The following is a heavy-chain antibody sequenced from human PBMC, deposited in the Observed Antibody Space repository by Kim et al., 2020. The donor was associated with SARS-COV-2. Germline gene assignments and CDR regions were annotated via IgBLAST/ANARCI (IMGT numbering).Heavy chain of an antibody. CDR3: AREADWGIAAAGIFDY. J-gene: IGHJ4*02. V-gene: IGHV3-33*01. Sequence: GGSLRLSCAASGFTFSSYGMHWVRQAPGKGLEWVAVIWYDGSNKYYADSVKGRFTISRDNSKNTLYLQMNSLRAEDTAVYYCAREADWGIAAAGIFDYWGQGTLVTVSS. D-gene: IGHD6-13*01. CDR2: IWYDGSNK. CDR1: GFTFSSYG.